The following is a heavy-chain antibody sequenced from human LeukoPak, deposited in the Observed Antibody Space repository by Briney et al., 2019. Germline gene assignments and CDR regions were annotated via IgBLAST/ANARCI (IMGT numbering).Heavy chain of an antibody. D-gene: IGHD6-13*01. CDR1: GGSIGSSSYY. J-gene: IGHJ5*02. Sequence: PSETLSLTCTVSGGSIGSSSYYWGWLRQPPGKGLEGIGSIYYSGSTYYNPSLKSRVIISVDTSKNQFSLKLSSVTAADTAVYYCARHPIAAAGTAAVGNWFDPWGQGTLVTVSS. CDR2: IYYSGST. CDR3: ARHPIAAAGTAAVGNWFDP. V-gene: IGHV4-39*01.